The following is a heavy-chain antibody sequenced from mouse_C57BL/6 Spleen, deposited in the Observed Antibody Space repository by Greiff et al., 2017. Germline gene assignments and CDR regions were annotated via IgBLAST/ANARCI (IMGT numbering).Heavy chain of an antibody. CDR2: INYDGSST. Sequence: EVQLVESEGGLVQPGSSMKLSCTASGFTFSDYYMAWVRQVPEKGLEWVANINYDGSSTYYLDSLKSRFIISRDNAKNILYLQMSSLKSEDTATYYCARVVTTVVATKSFDVWGTGTTVTVSS. CDR1: GFTFSDYY. J-gene: IGHJ1*03. D-gene: IGHD1-1*01. CDR3: ARVVTTVVATKSFDV. V-gene: IGHV5-16*01.